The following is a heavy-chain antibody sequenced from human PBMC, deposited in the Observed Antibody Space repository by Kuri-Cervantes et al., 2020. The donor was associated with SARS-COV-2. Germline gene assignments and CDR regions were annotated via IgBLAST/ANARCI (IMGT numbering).Heavy chain of an antibody. Sequence: ASVKVSCKASGYTFTSYYMHWVRQAPGQGLEWMGIINPSGGSTSYAQKFQGRVTMTRDTSTSTAYMELSSLRSEDTAVYYCARRIDTAMVPNYYYGMDVWGQGTTVTVSS. CDR1: GYTFTSYY. D-gene: IGHD5-18*01. CDR3: ARRIDTAMVPNYYYGMDV. V-gene: IGHV1-46*01. J-gene: IGHJ6*02. CDR2: INPSGGST.